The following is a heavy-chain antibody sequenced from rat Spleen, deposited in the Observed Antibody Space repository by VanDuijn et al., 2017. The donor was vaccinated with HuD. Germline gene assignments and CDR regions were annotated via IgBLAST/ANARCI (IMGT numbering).Heavy chain of an antibody. CDR1: GYSIKSSYR. V-gene: IGHV3-3*01. J-gene: IGHJ2*01. Sequence: EVQLQESGPGLVKPSQSLSLTCSVTGYSIKSSYRWNWIRTFPGNKLEWMGYIDNAGSTHYNPSLKSRISITRDTSKNQFFLQVNSVSTEDTAIYYCARYRDTYGHVGIFDYWGQGVRVTVSP. CDR2: IDNAGST. CDR3: ARYRDTYGHVGIFDY. D-gene: IGHD2-5*01.